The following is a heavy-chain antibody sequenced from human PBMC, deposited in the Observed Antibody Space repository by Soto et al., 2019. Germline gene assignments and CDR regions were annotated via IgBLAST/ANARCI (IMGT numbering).Heavy chain of an antibody. CDR1: GGSFSGYY. CDR3: ARGGSMVRGVIIRNYYYYGMDV. D-gene: IGHD3-10*01. J-gene: IGHJ6*02. V-gene: IGHV4-34*01. CDR2: INHSGST. Sequence: SETLSLTCAVYGGSFSGYYWSWIRQPPGKGLEWIGEINHSGSTNYNPSLKSRVTISVDTSKNQFSLKLSSVAAADTAVYYCARGGSMVRGVIIRNYYYYGMDVWGQGTTVTVSS.